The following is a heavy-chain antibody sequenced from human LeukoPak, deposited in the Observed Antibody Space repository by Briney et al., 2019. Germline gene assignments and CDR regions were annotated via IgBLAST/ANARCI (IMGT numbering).Heavy chain of an antibody. CDR2: IYYSGST. V-gene: IGHV4-61*01. Sequence: SQTLSLTCSVSGGSISHSNYFWSWIRQPPGKGLEWIGYIYYSGSTNYNPSLKSRVTISVDTSKNQFSLKLSSVTAADTAVYYCARGRRDGYNRMDYWGQGTLVTVSS. CDR3: ARGRRDGYNRMDY. J-gene: IGHJ4*02. CDR1: GGSISHSNYF. D-gene: IGHD5-24*01.